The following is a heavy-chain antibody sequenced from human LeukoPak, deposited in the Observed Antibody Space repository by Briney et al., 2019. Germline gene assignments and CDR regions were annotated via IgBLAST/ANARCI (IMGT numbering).Heavy chain of an antibody. J-gene: IGHJ3*02. CDR2: ISSSSSTI. Sequence: GGSLRLSCAASGLTFSSYSMNWVRQAPGKGLEWVSYISSSSSTIYYADSVKGRFTISRDNAKNSLYLQMNSLRAEDTAVYYCARDSLPPDIWGQGTMVTVSS. CDR3: ARDSLPPDI. CDR1: GLTFSSYS. V-gene: IGHV3-48*01.